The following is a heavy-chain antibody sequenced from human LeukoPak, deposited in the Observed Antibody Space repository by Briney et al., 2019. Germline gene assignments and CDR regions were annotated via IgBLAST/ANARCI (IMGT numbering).Heavy chain of an antibody. CDR3: ARGGRYYDSSGYYYDYYYYYMDV. CDR1: GGSISSYC. CDR2: IYYSGST. D-gene: IGHD3-22*01. J-gene: IGHJ6*03. Sequence: SETLSLTCTVSGGSISSYCWSWIRQPPGKGLEWIGYIYYSGSTNYNPSLKSRVTISVDTSKNQFSLKLSSVTAADTAVYYCARGGRYYDSSGYYYDYYYYYMDVWGKGTTVTVSS. V-gene: IGHV4-59*01.